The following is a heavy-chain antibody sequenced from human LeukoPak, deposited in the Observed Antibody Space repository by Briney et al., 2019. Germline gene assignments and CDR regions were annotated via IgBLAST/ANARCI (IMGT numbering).Heavy chain of an antibody. CDR1: GGSISSSSYY. J-gene: IGHJ5*02. Sequence: SETLSLTCTVSGGSISSSSYYWGWIRQPPGKGLEWIGSIYYSGSTYYNPSLKSRVTISVDTSKNQFSLKLSSVTAADTAVYYCARVVSLVPSNMVRGVIGFDPWGQGTLVTVSS. D-gene: IGHD3-10*01. CDR2: IYYSGST. V-gene: IGHV4-39*07. CDR3: ARVVSLVPSNMVRGVIGFDP.